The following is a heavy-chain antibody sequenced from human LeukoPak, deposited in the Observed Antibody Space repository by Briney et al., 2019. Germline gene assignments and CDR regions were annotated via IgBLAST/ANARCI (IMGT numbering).Heavy chain of an antibody. D-gene: IGHD6-13*01. CDR1: GGSISSYY. V-gene: IGHV4-59*08. CDR2: IYYSGST. Sequence: RTSETLSLTCTVSGGSISSYYWSWIRQPPGKGLEWIGYIYYSGSTNYNPSLKSRVTISVDTSKNQFSLKLSSVTAADTAVYYCARHQYSSSWYSLNWFDPWGQGTLVTVSS. CDR3: ARHQYSSSWYSLNWFDP. J-gene: IGHJ5*02.